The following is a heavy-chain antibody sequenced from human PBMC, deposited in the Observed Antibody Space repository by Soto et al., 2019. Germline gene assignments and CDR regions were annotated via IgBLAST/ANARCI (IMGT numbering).Heavy chain of an antibody. CDR1: VGSFSSYY. D-gene: IGHD3-22*01. CDR2: INHSGIT. V-gene: IGHV4-34*01. CDR3: ALRGGGYYQTYYFDY. J-gene: IGHJ4*02. Sequence: QVQLQQWGAGLLKPSETLSLTCAVYVGSFSSYYYTWIRQLPGKGLEWIGEINHSGITNYNPSLKSRVTISVDTSKNQFSLKLSAVTAADTAVYYCALRGGGYYQTYYFDYWGQGTLVTVSS.